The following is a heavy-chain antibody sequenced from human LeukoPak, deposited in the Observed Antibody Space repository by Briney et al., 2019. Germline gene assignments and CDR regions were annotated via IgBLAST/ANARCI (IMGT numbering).Heavy chain of an antibody. CDR3: ARDTYFGG. V-gene: IGHV3-30*03. CDR2: ISYDGSNK. CDR1: GFTFSSYG. D-gene: IGHD2/OR15-2a*01. J-gene: IGHJ4*02. Sequence: GRSLRLSCAASGFTFSSYGMHWVRQAPGKGLEWVAVISYDGSNKYYADSVKGRFTISRDNSKNTLYLQMNSLRAEDTAVYYCARDTYFGGWGQGTLVTVSS.